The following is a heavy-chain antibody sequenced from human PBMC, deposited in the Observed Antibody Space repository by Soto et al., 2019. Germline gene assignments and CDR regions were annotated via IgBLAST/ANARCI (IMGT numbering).Heavy chain of an antibody. CDR2: ISGSGGST. V-gene: IGHV3-23*01. J-gene: IGHJ4*02. CDR1: GFTFSSYA. CDR3: AIDGRDGYKSPFDS. D-gene: IGHD5-12*01. Sequence: GGSLRLSCAASGFTFSSYAMSWVRQAPGKGLEWVSAISGSGGSTYYADSVKGRFTISRDNSKNTLYLQMNSLRAEDTAVYYCAIDGRDGYKSPFDSWGQGTLVTVSS.